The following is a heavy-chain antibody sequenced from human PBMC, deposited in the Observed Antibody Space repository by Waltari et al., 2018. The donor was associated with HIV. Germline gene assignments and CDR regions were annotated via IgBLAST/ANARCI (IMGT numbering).Heavy chain of an antibody. D-gene: IGHD7-27*01. V-gene: IGHV3-15*01. J-gene: IGHJ4*02. Sequence: EVQLVESGGGLVEPGGSLRLSCAASGFTFADAWMNWVRQAPGTGVGWVASIKGKPDDGTRDFAAPVKGRFSISRNDLKNTVDLQMNNLKTDDTSLYYCAAGTGRSDFDYWGQGTLVTVSS. CDR3: AAGTGRSDFDY. CDR2: IKGKPDDGTR. CDR1: GFTFADAW.